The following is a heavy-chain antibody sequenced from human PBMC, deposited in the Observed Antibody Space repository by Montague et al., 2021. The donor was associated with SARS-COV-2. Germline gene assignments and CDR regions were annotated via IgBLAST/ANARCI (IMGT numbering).Heavy chain of an antibody. CDR3: ARHRRFGGPVDGGASFDD. CDR2: IYHTGST. V-gene: IGHV4-59*08. J-gene: IGHJ4*02. Sequence: SETLSLTCTVSGDSISGYYWTWIRQAPEKGLEWIGYIYHTGSTNXNPSFKRRVTISVDTSTNQLSLRLTSVSAADSAKYFCARHRRFGGPVDGGASFDDWGQGTLVTVSS. D-gene: IGHD2-15*01. CDR1: GDSISGYY.